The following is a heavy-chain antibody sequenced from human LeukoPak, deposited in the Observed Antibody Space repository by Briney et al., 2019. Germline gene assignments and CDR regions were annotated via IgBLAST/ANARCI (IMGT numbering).Heavy chain of an antibody. D-gene: IGHD3-22*01. Sequence: GGSLRLSCVASGFTFSTYAMSWVRQAPGKGLEWVSGISDSGDNIYDADSVKGRFTISRDNSKNTLYLQMNSLRAEDTAVYYCARDPSSGYYLYFDYWGQGTLVTVSS. V-gene: IGHV3-23*01. CDR3: ARDPSSGYYLYFDY. CDR1: GFTFSTYA. CDR2: ISDSGDNI. J-gene: IGHJ4*02.